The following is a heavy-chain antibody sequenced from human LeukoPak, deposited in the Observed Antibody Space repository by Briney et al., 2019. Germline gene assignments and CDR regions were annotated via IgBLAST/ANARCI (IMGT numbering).Heavy chain of an antibody. CDR3: ARAPTFGVVITNWFDP. CDR2: IIPIFGTA. CDR1: GDTFSSYA. Sequence: SVKVSCKASGDTFSSYAISWVRQAPGQGLEWMGGIIPIFGTANYAQKFQGRVTITADESTSTAYMELSGLRSEDTAVYYCARAPTFGVVITNWFDPWGQGTLVTVSS. V-gene: IGHV1-69*01. J-gene: IGHJ5*02. D-gene: IGHD3-3*01.